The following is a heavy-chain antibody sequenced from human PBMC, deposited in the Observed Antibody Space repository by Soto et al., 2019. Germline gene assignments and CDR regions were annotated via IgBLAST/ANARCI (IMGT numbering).Heavy chain of an antibody. J-gene: IGHJ6*02. CDR2: ISYDGSNK. D-gene: IGHD3-10*01. CDR3: AKDFRWFGELVYYYGMDV. CDR1: GFTFSSYG. Sequence: SLRLSCAASGFTFSSYGMHWVRQAPGKGLEWVAVISYDGSNKYYADSVKGRFTISRDNSKNTLYLQMNSLRAEDTAVYYCAKDFRWFGELVYYYGMDVWGQGTTVTVS. V-gene: IGHV3-30*18.